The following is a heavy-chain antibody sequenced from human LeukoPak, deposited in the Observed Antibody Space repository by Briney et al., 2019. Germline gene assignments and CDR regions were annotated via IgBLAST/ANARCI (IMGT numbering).Heavy chain of an antibody. D-gene: IGHD3-10*01. CDR3: ARENLGSGTYYFDH. V-gene: IGHV3-7*03. CDR2: IKQDGSEK. Sequence: GGSLRLSCAASGFTFSSYWMSWVRHAPGKGLEWVANIKQDGSEKSYVDSVKGRFTISRDNAKKSLYLQMNSLRAEDTAVYYCARENLGSGTYYFDHWGQGTLVTVSS. CDR1: GFTFSSYW. J-gene: IGHJ4*02.